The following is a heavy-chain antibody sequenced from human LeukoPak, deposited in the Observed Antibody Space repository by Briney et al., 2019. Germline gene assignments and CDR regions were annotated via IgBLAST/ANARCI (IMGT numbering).Heavy chain of an antibody. CDR1: GFSFSSYW. CDR2: INRDGSVK. D-gene: IGHD2-21*01. CDR3: ARDFSPYCGGDCYFDAFDM. V-gene: IGHV3-7*01. J-gene: IGHJ3*02. Sequence: GGSLRLSCAASGFSFSSYWMTWVRQGTGKGLEWVSNINRDGSVKNYMDSVKGRFTISRDNAKNSLYLQMNSLRAEDTAVHYCARDFSPYCGGDCYFDAFDMWGQGTVVTVSS.